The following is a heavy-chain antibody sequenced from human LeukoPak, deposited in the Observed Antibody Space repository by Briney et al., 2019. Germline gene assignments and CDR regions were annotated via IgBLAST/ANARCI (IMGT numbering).Heavy chain of an antibody. Sequence: KPSETLSLTCAVYGGSFSGYYWSWIRQPPGKGLEWIGEINHSGSTNYNPSLKSRVTISVDTSKNQFSLKLSSVTAADTAVYYCAGPPDYYDSSGYYRLPPTDAFDIWGQGTMVTVSS. D-gene: IGHD3-22*01. J-gene: IGHJ3*02. CDR3: AGPPDYYDSSGYYRLPPTDAFDI. CDR1: GGSFSGYY. CDR2: INHSGST. V-gene: IGHV4-34*01.